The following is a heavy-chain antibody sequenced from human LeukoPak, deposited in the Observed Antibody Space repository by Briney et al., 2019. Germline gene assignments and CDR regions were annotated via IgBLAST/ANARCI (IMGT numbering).Heavy chain of an antibody. V-gene: IGHV4-30-4*01. D-gene: IGHD5-12*01. Sequence: PSQTLSLTCTVSGGSISSGDYYWSWIRQPPGKGLEWIGYIYYSGSTYYNPSLKSRVTISVDTSKNQFSLKLSSVTAADTAVYYCARARYSGYDKGRTWFDPWGQGTLVTVSS. CDR1: GGSISSGDYY. CDR2: IYYSGST. J-gene: IGHJ5*02. CDR3: ARARYSGYDKGRTWFDP.